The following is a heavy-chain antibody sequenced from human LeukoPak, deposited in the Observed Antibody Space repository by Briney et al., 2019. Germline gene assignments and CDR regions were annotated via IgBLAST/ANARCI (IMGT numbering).Heavy chain of an antibody. D-gene: IGHD6-13*01. J-gene: IGHJ6*02. CDR1: GYSFSSYW. Sequence: GESLKISCKGSGYSFSSYWIGWVRQMPAKGLEWMGIINPGDSDTRYSPPFQGQVAISADKSISTAYLQWSSLKASDTAMYYCARHHSSSYNDGMDVWGQGTTVTVFS. CDR2: INPGDSDT. V-gene: IGHV5-51*01. CDR3: ARHHSSSYNDGMDV.